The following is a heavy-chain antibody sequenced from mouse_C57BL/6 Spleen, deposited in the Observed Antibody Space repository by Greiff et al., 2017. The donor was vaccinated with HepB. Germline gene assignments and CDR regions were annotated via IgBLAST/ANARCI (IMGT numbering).Heavy chain of an antibody. V-gene: IGHV1-52*01. D-gene: IGHD2-5*01. CDR1: GYTFTSYW. CDR2: IDPSDSET. J-gene: IGHJ1*03. Sequence: VQLQQPGAELVRPGSSVKLSCKASGYTFTSYWMHWVKQRPIQGLEWIGNIDPSDSETHYNQKFKDKATLTVDKSSSTAYMQLSSLTSEDSAVYYCARSGSNYRDWYFDVWGTGTTVTVAS. CDR3: ARSGSNYRDWYFDV.